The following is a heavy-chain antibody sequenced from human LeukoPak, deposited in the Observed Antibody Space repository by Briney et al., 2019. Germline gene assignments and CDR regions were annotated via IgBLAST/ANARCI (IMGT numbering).Heavy chain of an antibody. J-gene: IGHJ3*02. CDR2: TYYRSKWYN. Sequence: SQTLSLTCAISGDSVSSNSAAWNWIRQSPSRGLEWLGRTYYRSKWYNDYAVSVKSRITINPDTSKNLFSLQLNSVTPEDTAVYYCARFEYSSSPIAAAGTPPQDSNSAHYAFDIWGQGTMVTVSS. D-gene: IGHD6-6*01. V-gene: IGHV6-1*01. CDR1: GDSVSSNSAA. CDR3: ARFEYSSSPIAAAGTPPQDSNSAHYAFDI.